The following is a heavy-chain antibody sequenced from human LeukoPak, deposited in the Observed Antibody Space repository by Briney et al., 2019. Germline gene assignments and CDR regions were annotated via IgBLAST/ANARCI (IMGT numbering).Heavy chain of an antibody. V-gene: IGHV1-46*01. D-gene: IGHD2-15*01. J-gene: IGHJ3*02. CDR3: ARVGCSGGSCYPDAFDI. CDR2: INPSGAST. Sequence: ASVKVSCKASGYPFTSYYMHWVRQAPGQGLEWMGIINPSGASTSYAQKFQGRVTMTRDTSTSTVYMEPSSLRSEDTAVYYCARVGCSGGSCYPDAFDIWGQGTMVTVSS. CDR1: GYPFTSYY.